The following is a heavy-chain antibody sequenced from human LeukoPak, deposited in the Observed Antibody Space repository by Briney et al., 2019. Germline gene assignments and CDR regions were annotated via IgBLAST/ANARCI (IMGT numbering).Heavy chain of an antibody. CDR1: GFTFSDYY. D-gene: IGHD2-21*02. Sequence: GGSLRLSCAASGFTFSDYYMSWIRQAPGKGLEWVSYISSSSSYTNYADSVKGRFTISRDNAKNSLHLQMNSLRAEDTAVYYCARGPPVVVTARFDYWGQGTLVNVSS. J-gene: IGHJ4*02. V-gene: IGHV3-11*06. CDR3: ARGPPVVVTARFDY. CDR2: ISSSSSYT.